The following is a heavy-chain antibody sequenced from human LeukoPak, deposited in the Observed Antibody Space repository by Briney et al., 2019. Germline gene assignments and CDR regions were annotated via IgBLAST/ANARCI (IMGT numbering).Heavy chain of an antibody. D-gene: IGHD2-2*01. J-gene: IGHJ4*02. V-gene: IGHV4-39*01. Sequence: PPETLSLTCTVSGGSISSSSYYWGWIRQPPGKGLEWIGSIYYSGSTYYNPSLKSRVTISVDTSKNQFSLKLSSVTAADTAVYYCASTLGVVVPTDYWGQGTLVTVSS. CDR2: IYYSGST. CDR1: GGSISSSSYY. CDR3: ASTLGVVVPTDY.